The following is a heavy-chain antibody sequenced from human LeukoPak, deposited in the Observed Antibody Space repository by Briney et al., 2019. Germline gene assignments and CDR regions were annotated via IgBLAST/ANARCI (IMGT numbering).Heavy chain of an antibody. CDR2: INQDGYDK. Sequence: GGSLRLSCAASGFTFSSYAMSWVRQAPGKGPEWVANINQDGYDKYYVDSVKGRFTISRDNAKNSLYLQMNSLRAEDTAVYYCARHDYGDYWGQGTLVTVSS. J-gene: IGHJ4*02. CDR1: GFTFSSYA. V-gene: IGHV3-7*03. CDR3: ARHDYGDY.